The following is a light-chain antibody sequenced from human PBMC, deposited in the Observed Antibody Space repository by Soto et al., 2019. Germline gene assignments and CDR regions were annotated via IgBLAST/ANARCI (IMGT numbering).Light chain of an antibody. J-gene: IGKJ2*01. Sequence: EIVLTQSPGTLSLSPGERATLSCRASQSVSSSYLAWYQHKPGQAPRLLIYGASSRATGIPDRFSGSGSGTDFTLTISRLEPEDFAVYYCQQYGSSGYTFGRGTKLEIK. V-gene: IGKV3-20*01. CDR3: QQYGSSGYT. CDR2: GAS. CDR1: QSVSSSY.